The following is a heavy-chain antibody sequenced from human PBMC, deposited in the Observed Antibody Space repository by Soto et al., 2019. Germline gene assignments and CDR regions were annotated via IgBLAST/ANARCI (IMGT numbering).Heavy chain of an antibody. CDR3: ARDIVVVVAATGGFDY. V-gene: IGHV1-18*01. CDR2: ISAYNGNT. J-gene: IGHJ4*02. Sequence: SGKVCYEAACYGFTSYGISWVRQAPGQGLEWMGWISAYNGNTNYAQKLQGRVTMTTDTSTSTAYMELRSLRSDDTAVYYCARDIVVVVAATGGFDYWGQGTLVRVS. D-gene: IGHD2-15*01. CDR1: CYGFTSYG.